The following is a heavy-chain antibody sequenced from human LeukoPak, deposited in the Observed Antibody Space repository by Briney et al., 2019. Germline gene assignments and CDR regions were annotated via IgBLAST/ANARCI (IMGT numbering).Heavy chain of an antibody. V-gene: IGHV4-4*07. Sequence: SETLSLTCTVSGGSISSYYWSWIRQPAGKGLEWIGRIYTSGSTNYNPSLKSRVTISLDTSKNQFSLKLSSVTAADTAVYYCARESAAAGPYDYWGQGTLVTVSS. D-gene: IGHD6-13*01. CDR3: ARESAAAGPYDY. J-gene: IGHJ4*02. CDR1: GGSISSYY. CDR2: IYTSGST.